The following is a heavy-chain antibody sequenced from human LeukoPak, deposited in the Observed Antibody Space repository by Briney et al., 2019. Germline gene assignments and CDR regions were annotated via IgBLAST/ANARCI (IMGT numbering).Heavy chain of an antibody. Sequence: KIGESLKISCMGSGYRFNTHWIGWVRQMPGKGLEWTGSVYVDDSDTKYSPSFQGQVTISGAKSISTAYLQWNGLKASDTAMYYCARRMERSGWCDYWGQGTLVTVSS. CDR2: VYVDDSDT. CDR3: ARRMERSGWCDY. CDR1: GYRFNTHW. J-gene: IGHJ4*02. V-gene: IGHV5-51*01. D-gene: IGHD6-19*01.